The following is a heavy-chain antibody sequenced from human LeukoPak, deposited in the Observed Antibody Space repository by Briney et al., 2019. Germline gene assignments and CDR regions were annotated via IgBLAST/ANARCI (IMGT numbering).Heavy chain of an antibody. J-gene: IGHJ3*02. D-gene: IGHD6-19*01. Sequence: SETLSLTCTVSGGSISSSSYYWGWIRQPPGKGLEWIGSIYYSGSTYYNPSLRSRVTISVDTSKNQFSLKLSSVTAADTAVYYCARQMYSSAAFDIWGQGTMVTVSS. CDR2: IYYSGST. CDR1: GGSISSSSYY. CDR3: ARQMYSSAAFDI. V-gene: IGHV4-39*01.